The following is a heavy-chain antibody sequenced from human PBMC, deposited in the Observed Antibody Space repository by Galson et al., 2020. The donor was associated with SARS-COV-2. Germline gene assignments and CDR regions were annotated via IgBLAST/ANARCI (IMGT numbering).Heavy chain of an antibody. Sequence: SLKISCAASGFTFSSYGMHWVRQAPGKGLEWVAVTSYDGSNKYYADSVKGRFTISRDNSKNTLYLQMNSLRAEDTAVYYCATAAYYYDSSGYYARDFDYWGQGTLVTVSS. CDR1: GFTFSSYG. CDR2: TSYDGSNK. J-gene: IGHJ4*02. D-gene: IGHD3-22*01. CDR3: ATAAYYYDSSGYYARDFDY. V-gene: IGHV3-30*03.